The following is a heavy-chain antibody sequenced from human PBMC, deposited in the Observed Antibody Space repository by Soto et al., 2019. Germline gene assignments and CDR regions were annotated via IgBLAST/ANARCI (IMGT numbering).Heavy chain of an antibody. V-gene: IGHV3-15*07. CDR1: GFTFSNAW. CDR2: IKSKTDGGTT. Sequence: EVQLVESGGGLVKPGGSLRLSCAASGFTFSNAWMNWVRQAPGKGLEWVGRIKSKTDGGTTDYAAPVKGRFTISRDDSKNTLYLQMNSLKTADTAVYYYTTNRHDYGDHRYYYYYGMDVWGQGTTVTVSS. CDR3: TTNRHDYGDHRYYYYYGMDV. D-gene: IGHD4-17*01. J-gene: IGHJ6*02.